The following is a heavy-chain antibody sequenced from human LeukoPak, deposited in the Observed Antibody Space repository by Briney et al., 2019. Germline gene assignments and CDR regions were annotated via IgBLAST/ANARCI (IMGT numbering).Heavy chain of an antibody. CDR3: ARDATPKWELSSYFDY. D-gene: IGHD1-26*01. J-gene: IGHJ4*02. CDR2: ISSSSGTI. CDR1: GFTFSSYS. Sequence: GGSLRLSCAASGFTFSSYSMNWVRQAPGKGLEWVSYISSSSGTIYYADSLKGRFTISRDNAENSLYLQMNSLRAEDTAVYHCARDATPKWELSSYFDYWGQGTLVTVSS. V-gene: IGHV3-48*01.